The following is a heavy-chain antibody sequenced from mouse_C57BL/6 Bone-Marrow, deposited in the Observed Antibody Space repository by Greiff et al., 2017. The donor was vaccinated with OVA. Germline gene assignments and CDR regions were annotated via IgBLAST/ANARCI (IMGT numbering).Heavy chain of an antibody. CDR1: GFTFSDYG. CDR2: ISSGSSTI. Sequence: EVKLQESGGGLVKPGGSLKLSCAASGFTFSDYGMHWVRQAPEKGLEWVAYISSGSSTIYYADTVKGRFTISRDNAKNTLFLQMTSLRSEDTAMYYCAREDYYGSKVDYWGQGTTLTVSS. J-gene: IGHJ2*01. CDR3: AREDYYGSKVDY. D-gene: IGHD1-1*01. V-gene: IGHV5-17*01.